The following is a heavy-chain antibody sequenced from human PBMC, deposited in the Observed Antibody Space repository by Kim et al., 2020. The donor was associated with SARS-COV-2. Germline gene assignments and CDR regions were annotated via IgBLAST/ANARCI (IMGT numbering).Heavy chain of an antibody. Sequence: GGSLRLSCAASGFTFSSFSVNWVRQAPGKGLEWVSSISSSVSYTYHADSVKGRFTISRDNAKNSLFLQMNSLRVEDTAVYYCARGVGPTGVPFDYWGQGTLVTVSS. CDR3: ARGVGPTGVPFDY. V-gene: IGHV3-21*01. J-gene: IGHJ4*02. D-gene: IGHD1-26*01. CDR2: ISSSVSYT. CDR1: GFTFSSFS.